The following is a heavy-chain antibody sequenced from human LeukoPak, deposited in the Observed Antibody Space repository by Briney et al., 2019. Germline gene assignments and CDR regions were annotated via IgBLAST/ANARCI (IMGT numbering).Heavy chain of an antibody. CDR2: IVSSGHS. CDR3: ARIDPLGFFDQ. Sequence: PSETLSLTCSVSGFFNIRYYWRWVRQPLGKGLEWLGHIVSSGHSNYNASLTSRIRMSVDTSKAQFSLELASVIAADTAVYYCARIDPLGFFDQWGPGILVTVSS. V-gene: IGHV4-4*07. J-gene: IGHJ4*02. CDR1: GFFNIRYY. D-gene: IGHD6-25*01.